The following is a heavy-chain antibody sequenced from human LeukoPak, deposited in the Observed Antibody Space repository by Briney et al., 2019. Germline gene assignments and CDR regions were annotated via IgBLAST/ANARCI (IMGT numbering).Heavy chain of an antibody. CDR2: ISSSSSYI. V-gene: IGHV3-21*01. D-gene: IGHD1-26*01. J-gene: IGHJ4*02. Sequence: RTGGSLRLSCAASGFTFSSYSMNWVRQAPGKGLEWVSSISSSSSYIYYADSLKGRFTISRDNSKNTLYLQMNSLRAEDTAVYYCARDSQWELQYYFDYWGQGTLVTVSS. CDR3: ARDSQWELQYYFDY. CDR1: GFTFSSYS.